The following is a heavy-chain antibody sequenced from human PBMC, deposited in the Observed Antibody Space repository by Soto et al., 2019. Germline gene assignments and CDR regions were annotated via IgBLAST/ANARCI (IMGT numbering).Heavy chain of an antibody. Sequence: GESLKISCKGSGYSFTSYWIGWVRQMPGKGLEWMGIIYPGDSDTRYSPSFQGQVTISADKSISTAYLQWSSLKASDTAMYYCASHETKSMAELNYYYYGMDVWGQGTTVTVSS. D-gene: IGHD1-7*01. CDR3: ASHETKSMAELNYYYYGMDV. J-gene: IGHJ6*02. CDR2: IYPGDSDT. CDR1: GYSFTSYW. V-gene: IGHV5-51*01.